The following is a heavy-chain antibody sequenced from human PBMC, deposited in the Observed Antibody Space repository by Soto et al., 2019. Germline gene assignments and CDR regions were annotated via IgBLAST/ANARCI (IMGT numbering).Heavy chain of an antibody. V-gene: IGHV3-30*18. D-gene: IGHD6-13*01. CDR3: AKDLAAAGTYYYGMDV. J-gene: IGHJ6*02. CDR1: GFTFSSYG. CDR2: ISYDGSNK. Sequence: GGSLRLSCAASGFTFSSYGMHWVRQAPGKGPEWVAVISYDGSNKYYADSVKGRFTISRDNSKNTLYLQMNSLRAEDTAVYYCAKDLAAAGTYYYGMDVWGQGTTVTVSS.